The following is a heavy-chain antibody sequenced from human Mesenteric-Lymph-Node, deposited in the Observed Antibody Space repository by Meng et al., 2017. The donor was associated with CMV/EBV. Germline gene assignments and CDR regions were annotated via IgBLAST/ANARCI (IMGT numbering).Heavy chain of an antibody. J-gene: IGHJ4*02. CDR2: IFWDDDK. CDR3: ARARYGDIGY. Sequence: CTFSGFSLATSGVGVGWIRQPPGKALEWLALIFWDDDKRYSPSLKTRLTITKDTSKNQVVLTMTNMDPVDTATYYCARARYGDIGYWGQGTLVTVSS. CDR1: GFSLATSGVG. V-gene: IGHV2-5*02. D-gene: IGHD4/OR15-4a*01.